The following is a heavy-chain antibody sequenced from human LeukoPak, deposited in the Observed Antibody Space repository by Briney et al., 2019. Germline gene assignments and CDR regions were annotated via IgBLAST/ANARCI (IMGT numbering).Heavy chain of an antibody. V-gene: IGHV3-48*03. CDR2: ISRSGSTI. CDR3: ARGRPGAFDI. Sequence: GGSLRLSCAASGFTFSSFEMNWVRQAPGKGLKWVSYISRSGSTIYYADSVKGRFPISRDNAKNSLYLQMNSLRVEDTAVYYCARGRPGAFDIWGQGTMVAVSS. J-gene: IGHJ3*02. CDR1: GFTFSSFE.